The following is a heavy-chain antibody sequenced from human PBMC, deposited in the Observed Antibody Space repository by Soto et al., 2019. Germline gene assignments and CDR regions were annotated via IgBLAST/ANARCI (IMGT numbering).Heavy chain of an antibody. CDR3: ARRGPGTYFDY. V-gene: IGHV3-23*01. CDR1: GFTFSSYA. J-gene: IGHJ4*02. CDR2: ISGSGDST. Sequence: EVQLLESGGDLVQPGGSLRLSCAASGFTFSSYAMRWVRQAPGKGLEWVSAISGSGDSTYYADSVKGRFTISRDNSKNTLYLQMNSLRVEDTAVYYCARRGPGTYFDYWGQGTLVTVSS. D-gene: IGHD6-13*01.